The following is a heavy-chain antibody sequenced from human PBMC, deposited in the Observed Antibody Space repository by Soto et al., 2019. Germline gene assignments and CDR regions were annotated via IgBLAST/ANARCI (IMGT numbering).Heavy chain of an antibody. CDR1: GFSFSHYA. CDR3: SPDNRGGEVDC. V-gene: IGHV3-23*01. Sequence: EVQVLESGGGLVQPGGSLRLSCAASGFSFSHYAMNWVRQAPGKGLEWVSSIDYSGVNTRYADSVKGRFTTSRDNSKNTLFLQMNSLRGDDTAVYYCSPDNRGGEVDCWGQGTLVTVSS. D-gene: IGHD3-10*01. CDR2: IDYSGVNT. J-gene: IGHJ4*02.